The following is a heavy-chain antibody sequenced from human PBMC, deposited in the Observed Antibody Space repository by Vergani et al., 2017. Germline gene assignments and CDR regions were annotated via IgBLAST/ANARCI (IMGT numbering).Heavy chain of an antibody. V-gene: IGHV3-11*01. Sequence: QVQLVESGGGLVKPGGSLRLSCAASGFSFSDHYMTWTRQAPGKGRKWVSYISNSGNTIEYADSVKGRFSISRDNAKSSLFLQMDSLRAEDTAVYYCARDHRDYNNYPGTFDIWGQGSMVTVSS. D-gene: IGHD5-24*01. CDR2: ISNSGNTI. J-gene: IGHJ3*02. CDR1: GFSFSDHY. CDR3: ARDHRDYNNYPGTFDI.